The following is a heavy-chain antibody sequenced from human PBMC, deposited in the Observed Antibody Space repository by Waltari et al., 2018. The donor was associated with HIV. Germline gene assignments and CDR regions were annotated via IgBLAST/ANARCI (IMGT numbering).Heavy chain of an antibody. D-gene: IGHD3-10*01. CDR3: ARDYLPHTVPVRWYNWFDP. CDR2: INAGNGNT. Sequence: QVQLVQSGAEVKKPGASVKVSCKASGYTFPSYAMHWVRQAPGKRLEWMGWINAGNGNTKYSQKCQGRVTITRDTSASTAYMELSSLRSEDTAVYYCARDYLPHTVPVRWYNWFDPWGQGTLVTVSS. CDR1: GYTFPSYA. V-gene: IGHV1-3*01. J-gene: IGHJ5*02.